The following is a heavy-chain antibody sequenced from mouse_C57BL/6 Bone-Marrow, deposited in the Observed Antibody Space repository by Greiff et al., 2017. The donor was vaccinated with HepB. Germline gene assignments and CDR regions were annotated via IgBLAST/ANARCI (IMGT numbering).Heavy chain of an antibody. J-gene: IGHJ4*01. CDR1: GFTFSDYY. CDR3: ARQSIYYAMDY. D-gene: IGHD2-10*02. CDR2: ISNGGGST. V-gene: IGHV5-12*01. Sequence: EVQLQESGGGLVQPGGSLKLSCAASGFTFSDYYMYWVRQTPEKRLEWVAYISNGGGSTYYPDTVKGRFTISRDNAKNTLYRQMSRLKSEDTAMYYCARQSIYYAMDYWGQGTSVTVSS.